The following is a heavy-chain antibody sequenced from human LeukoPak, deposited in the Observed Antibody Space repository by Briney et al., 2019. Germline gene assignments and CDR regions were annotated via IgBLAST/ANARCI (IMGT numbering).Heavy chain of an antibody. CDR2: IKQDGSEK. D-gene: IGHD3-22*01. J-gene: IGHJ4*02. CDR1: GSTFSTYW. CDR3: TRRYDSSGFDY. V-gene: IGHV3-7*03. Sequence: GGSLRLSCAASGSTFSTYWMTWVRQAPGKGLEWVANIKQDGSEKYYVDSVKGRFSISRDNAKNTLYLQMNSLKTEDTAVYYCTRRYDSSGFDYWGQGTLVTVSS.